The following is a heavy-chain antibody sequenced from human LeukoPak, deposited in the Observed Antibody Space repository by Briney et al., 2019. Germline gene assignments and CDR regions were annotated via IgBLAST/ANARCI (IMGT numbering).Heavy chain of an antibody. CDR1: RYSISSGDY. Sequence: SETLSLTCAVSRYSISSGDYWGWSRQPPGKGLEYIASVYHSGITYYNPSLKSRVTISVDTSKNQFSLKLSSVTAGDTALYYCARSVGGDYMDVWGKGTTVTVSS. V-gene: IGHV4-38-2*01. J-gene: IGHJ6*03. CDR2: VYHSGIT. CDR3: ARSVGGDYMDV. D-gene: IGHD2-2*01.